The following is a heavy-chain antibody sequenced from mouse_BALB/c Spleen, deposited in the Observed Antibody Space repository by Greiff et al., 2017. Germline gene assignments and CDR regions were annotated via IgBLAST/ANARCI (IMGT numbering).Heavy chain of an antibody. D-gene: IGHD1-1*01. V-gene: IGHV1S81*02. CDR1: GYTFTSYW. Sequence: QVQLQQPGAELVKPGASVKLSCKASGYTFTSYWMHWVKQRPGQGLEWIGEINPSNGRTNYNEKFKRKATLTVDKSSSTAYMQLSSLTSEDSAVYSCARGTSAVAYSALDYWGRGTSVTVSS. CDR2: INPSNGRT. J-gene: IGHJ4*01. CDR3: ARGTSAVAYSALDY.